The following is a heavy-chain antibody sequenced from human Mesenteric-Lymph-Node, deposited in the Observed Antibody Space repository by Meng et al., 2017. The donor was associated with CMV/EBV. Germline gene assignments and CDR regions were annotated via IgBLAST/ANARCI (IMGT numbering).Heavy chain of an antibody. CDR3: ARDADFKTGLDV. CDR1: GGSVSSDSYH. J-gene: IGHJ6*02. Sequence: SETLSLTCIVSGGSVSSDSYHWNWIRQSPGKGLEWIGQTVYGGSTNYNPSLKSRLTISIDTSKNQFSLKLRSVTAADTAVYFCARDADFKTGLDVWGQGTTVTVSS. D-gene: IGHD3-3*01. V-gene: IGHV4-61*01. CDR2: TVYGGST.